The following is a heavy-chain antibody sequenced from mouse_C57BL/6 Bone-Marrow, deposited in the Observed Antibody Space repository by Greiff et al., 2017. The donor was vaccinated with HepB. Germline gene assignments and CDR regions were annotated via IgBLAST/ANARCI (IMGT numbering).Heavy chain of an antibody. Sequence: EVKLQESGAELVKPGASVKLSCTASGFNIKDYYMHWVKQRTEQGLEWIGRIDPEDGETKYAPKFQGKATITADTSSNTAYLQLSSLTSEDTAVYYCSLTTVVARYWYFDVWGTGTTVTVSS. CDR1: GFNIKDYY. D-gene: IGHD1-1*01. CDR3: SLTTVVARYWYFDV. V-gene: IGHV14-2*01. J-gene: IGHJ1*03. CDR2: IDPEDGET.